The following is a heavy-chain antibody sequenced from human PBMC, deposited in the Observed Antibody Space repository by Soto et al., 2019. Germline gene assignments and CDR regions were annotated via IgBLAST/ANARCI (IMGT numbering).Heavy chain of an antibody. CDR2: ISSSGNSV. Sequence: QVQLVESGGDLVKPGGSLRLSCAASGFTFSDYYMSWIRQAPGKGLEWVSYISSSGNSVYYGDSVRGRFTISRDNAKNSLYLQMNSLRAEETASYYCARGYCSGGGCYARHWGQGTLVTVSS. V-gene: IGHV3-11*01. CDR3: ARGYCSGGGCYARH. J-gene: IGHJ4*02. D-gene: IGHD2-15*01. CDR1: GFTFSDYY.